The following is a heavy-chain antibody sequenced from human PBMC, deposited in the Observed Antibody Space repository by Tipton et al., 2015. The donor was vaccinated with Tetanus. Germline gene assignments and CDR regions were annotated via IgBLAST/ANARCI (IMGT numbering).Heavy chain of an antibody. CDR2: DSGYSGNT. D-gene: IGHD6-19*01. V-gene: IGHV1-18*01. J-gene: IGHJ4*02. Sequence: QLVQSGAEVKKPGASVKVSCKGSGYAFTNYGINWVRQAPGQGLEWMGWDSGYSGNTIYARKVQGRVTMTTDTSTNTAYLELRSLRSDDTAVYFCARLVKQWLVPEDYWGQGTLVTVS. CDR1: GYAFTNYG. CDR3: ARLVKQWLVPEDY.